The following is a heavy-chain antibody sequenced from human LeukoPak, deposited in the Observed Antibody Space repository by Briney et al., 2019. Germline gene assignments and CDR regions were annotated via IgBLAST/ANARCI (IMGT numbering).Heavy chain of an antibody. Sequence: SETLSLTCAVYGGSFSSYYWSWIRQPAGKGLEWIGRIYTSGSTNYNPSLKSRVTMSVDTSKNQFSLKLSSVTAADTAVYYCAREGNFYDSSHYFDYWGQGTLVTVSS. CDR3: AREGNFYDSSHYFDY. CDR2: IYTSGST. J-gene: IGHJ4*02. CDR1: GGSFSSYY. V-gene: IGHV4-4*07. D-gene: IGHD3-22*01.